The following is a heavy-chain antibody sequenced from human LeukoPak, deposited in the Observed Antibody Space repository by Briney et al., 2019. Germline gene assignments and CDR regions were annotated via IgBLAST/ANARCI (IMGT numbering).Heavy chain of an antibody. Sequence: PGRSLRLSCAASGFTFSSYGMHWVRQAPGKGLEWVAVISYDGSNKYYADSVKGRFTISRDNSKNTLYLQMNSLRAEDTAVYYCAKERSSGWYDFDDWGQGTLVTVSS. V-gene: IGHV3-30*18. D-gene: IGHD6-19*01. J-gene: IGHJ4*02. CDR3: AKERSSGWYDFDD. CDR1: GFTFSSYG. CDR2: ISYDGSNK.